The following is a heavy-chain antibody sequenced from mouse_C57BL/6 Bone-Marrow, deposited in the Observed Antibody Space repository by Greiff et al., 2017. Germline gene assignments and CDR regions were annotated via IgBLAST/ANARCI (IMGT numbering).Heavy chain of an antibody. V-gene: IGHV1-81*01. CDR3: AREVSYYYGRSWFAY. Sequence: QVQLQQSGAELARPGASVKLSCKASGYTFTSYGISWVKQRTGQGLEWIGEIYPRSGNTYYNEKFKGKATLTADKSSSTAYMGLRSLTSADSAVYLGAREVSYYYGRSWFAYGGQGTRVTVSA. CDR1: GYTFTSYG. D-gene: IGHD1-1*01. CDR2: IYPRSGNT. J-gene: IGHJ3*01.